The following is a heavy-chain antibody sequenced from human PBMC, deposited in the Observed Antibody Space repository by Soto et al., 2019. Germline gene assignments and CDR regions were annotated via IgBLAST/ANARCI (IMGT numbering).Heavy chain of an antibody. D-gene: IGHD3-3*01. CDR2: ISTHNGNT. J-gene: IGHJ3*01. Sequence: GASVKVSCKASVFTSSGISWVRQAPGQRLEWMGWISTHNGNTIYAQKFQGRVIMTMDTSTTTGYMELRSLRPDDTAVYLCAREGILGLFDAYDLWGQGTMVTVSS. CDR1: VFTSSG. CDR3: AREGILGLFDAYDL. V-gene: IGHV1-18*04.